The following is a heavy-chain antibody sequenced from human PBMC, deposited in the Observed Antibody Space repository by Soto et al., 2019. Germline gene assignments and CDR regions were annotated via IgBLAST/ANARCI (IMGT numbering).Heavy chain of an antibody. CDR1: GLSLSSYA. CDR3: AKDRRDGDFMHILVVDF. Sequence: VQLVESGGGVVQPGGSLRLSCATSGLSLSSYAMHWVRQAPGKGLEWVALMSYDETKKYYADSVKGRFTISRDTSKNTLFLQMNNLRVEDTAVYYCAKDRRDGDFMHILVVDFWGQGALVTVSS. CDR2: MSYDETKK. V-gene: IGHV3-30*18. D-gene: IGHD2-15*01. J-gene: IGHJ4*02.